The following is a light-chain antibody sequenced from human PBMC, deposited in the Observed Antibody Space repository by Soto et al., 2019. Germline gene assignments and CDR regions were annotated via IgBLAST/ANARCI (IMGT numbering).Light chain of an antibody. V-gene: IGLV2-23*01. CDR3: CTEDGVV. CDR2: EAN. CDR1: ISDIGSYEL. J-gene: IGLJ3*02. Sequence: QSALTQPASVSGSPGQSITISCTATISDIGSYELVSWYQQHPGKAPKLIMFEANKRPSGISDRFSGSRSGNTASLTISGLLPDDEANYYCCTEDGVVFGGGTKLTVL.